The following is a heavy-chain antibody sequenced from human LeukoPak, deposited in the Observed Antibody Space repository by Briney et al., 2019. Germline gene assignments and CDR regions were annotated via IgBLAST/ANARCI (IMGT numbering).Heavy chain of an antibody. J-gene: IGHJ4*02. D-gene: IGHD3-10*01. CDR3: ARDRSLTMVRGVFDY. CDR1: GYTFTSYG. Sequence: ASVKVSCKASGYTFTSYGISWVRQAPGQGLEWMGWISAYNGNTNYAQKLQGRVTMTTDTSTSTAYMELRSLRSDDTVVYYCARDRSLTMVRGVFDYWGQGTLVTVSS. V-gene: IGHV1-18*01. CDR2: ISAYNGNT.